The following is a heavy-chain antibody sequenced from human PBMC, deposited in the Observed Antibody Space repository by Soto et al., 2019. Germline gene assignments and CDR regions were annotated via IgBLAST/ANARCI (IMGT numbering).Heavy chain of an antibody. D-gene: IGHD3-10*01. Sequence: GASVKVSCKASGYTFTSYYMHWVRQAPGQGLEWMGIINPSGGSTSYAQKFQGRVTITRDTSASTAYMELSSLRSEDTAVYYCARDLRNVLLWFGESPGAFDIWGQGTMVTVSS. CDR2: INPSGGST. J-gene: IGHJ3*02. CDR1: GYTFTSYY. V-gene: IGHV1-46*01. CDR3: ARDLRNVLLWFGESPGAFDI.